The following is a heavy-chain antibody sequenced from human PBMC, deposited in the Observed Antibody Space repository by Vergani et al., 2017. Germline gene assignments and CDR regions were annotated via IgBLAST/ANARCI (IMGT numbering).Heavy chain of an antibody. CDR1: GGSFSTGGQS. CDR2: IYTSGAT. Sequence: QVQLQESGPGLVKPSQTLSLTCTVSGGSFSTGGQSWTWLRQSAGKGLEWIGRIYTSGATNYNPSLRSRAIMSVDASKNQFSLQLSSVTAADTAVYYCARVYSSSWYGAFDIWGQGTMVTVSS. V-gene: IGHV4-61*02. D-gene: IGHD6-13*01. CDR3: ARVYSSSWYGAFDI. J-gene: IGHJ3*02.